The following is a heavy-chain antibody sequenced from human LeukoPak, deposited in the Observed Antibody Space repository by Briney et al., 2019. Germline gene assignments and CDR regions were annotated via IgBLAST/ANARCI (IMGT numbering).Heavy chain of an antibody. Sequence: GASVKVSCKASGYTFTGYYMHWVRQAPGRGLEWMGWINPNSGGTNYAQKFQGRVTMTRDTSISTAYMELSRLRSDDTAVYYCARDLWVRGVIISDYWGQGTLVTVSS. D-gene: IGHD3-10*01. CDR3: ARDLWVRGVIISDY. CDR1: GYTFTGYY. V-gene: IGHV1-2*02. J-gene: IGHJ4*02. CDR2: INPNSGGT.